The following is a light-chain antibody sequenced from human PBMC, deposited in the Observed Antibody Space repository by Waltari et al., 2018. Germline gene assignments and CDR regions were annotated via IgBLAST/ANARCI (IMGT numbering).Light chain of an antibody. Sequence: QSVVTQPPSMSGTPGQRVTISCSGSYSNIGPKTVNWYQQLPETAPKLLIYSSDRRPSGVPDRFSGSKSGTSASLGISGLQSEDEADYYCATWDDSLNGHMVFGGGTKVTVL. V-gene: IGLV1-44*01. CDR3: ATWDDSLNGHMV. J-gene: IGLJ2*01. CDR2: SSD. CDR1: YSNIGPKT.